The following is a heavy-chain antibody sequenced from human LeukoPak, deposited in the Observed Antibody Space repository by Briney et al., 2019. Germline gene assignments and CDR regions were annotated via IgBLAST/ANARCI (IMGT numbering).Heavy chain of an antibody. V-gene: IGHV4-34*01. CDR1: GGSFSGYY. J-gene: IGHJ6*03. CDR2: INHSRST. Sequence: SETLPLTCAVYGGSFSGYYWSWIRQPPGKGLEWIGEINHSRSTNYNPSLKSRVTISVDTSKNQFSLKLSSVTAADTAVYYCARRSRIRYGSGSSPYYYYYYMDVWGKGTTVTISS. CDR3: ARRSRIRYGSGSSPYYYYYYMDV. D-gene: IGHD3-10*01.